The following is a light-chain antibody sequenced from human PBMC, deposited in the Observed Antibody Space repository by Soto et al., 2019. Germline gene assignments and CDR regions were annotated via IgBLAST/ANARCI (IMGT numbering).Light chain of an antibody. CDR2: GAS. CDR1: QSVSNN. Sequence: EIVMTQSPATLSVCQGERATLSCRASQSVSNNLAWYQQKPGQAPRLLIYGASTRATGIPARFSGSGSGTEFTLTISSLQSEDFAVYYCQQYNTWSPLTFGGGTKVETK. V-gene: IGKV3-15*01. CDR3: QQYNTWSPLT. J-gene: IGKJ4*01.